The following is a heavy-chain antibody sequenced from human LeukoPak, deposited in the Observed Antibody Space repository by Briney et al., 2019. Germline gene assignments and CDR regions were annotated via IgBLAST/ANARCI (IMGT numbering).Heavy chain of an antibody. Sequence: SETLSLTCAVYVGSFSGYYWSWIRQPPGKGLEWIGEINHSGSSNYNPSLKSRVTISVDTSKNQFSLKLSSVTAADTAVYYCARGPLSNDILTGYWFDPWGQGTLVTVSS. V-gene: IGHV4-34*01. J-gene: IGHJ5*02. CDR1: VGSFSGYY. CDR3: ARGPLSNDILTGYWFDP. D-gene: IGHD3-9*01. CDR2: INHSGSS.